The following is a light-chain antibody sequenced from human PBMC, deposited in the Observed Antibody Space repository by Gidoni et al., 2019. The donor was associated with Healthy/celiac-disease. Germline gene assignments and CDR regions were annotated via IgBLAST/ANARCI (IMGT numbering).Light chain of an antibody. CDR3: QPSYRTPFT. J-gene: IGKJ3*01. Sequence: DIQMTQSPSSLSASVGDRVTITCRASQSISSYLNWYQQKPGKAPKLLIYAASSLQSGVPSRFSGSGSGTDFTLTISSLQPEDFATYYCQPSYRTPFTFGPGTQVDIK. CDR1: QSISSY. CDR2: AAS. V-gene: IGKV1-39*01.